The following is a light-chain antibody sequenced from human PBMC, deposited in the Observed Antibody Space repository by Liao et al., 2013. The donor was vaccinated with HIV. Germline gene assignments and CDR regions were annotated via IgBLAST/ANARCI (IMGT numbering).Light chain of an antibody. V-gene: IGLV3-1*01. CDR2: QDT. Sequence: SYELTQPPSVSVSPGQTARITCSGDALPNQYAYWYQQKPGQSPVLVIYQDTKRPSGIPERFSGSNSGNAATLTISRVEAGDEADYYCHVWDSTSGHVFGTGTKVTVL. CDR1: ALPNQY. J-gene: IGLJ1*01. CDR3: HVWDSTSGHV.